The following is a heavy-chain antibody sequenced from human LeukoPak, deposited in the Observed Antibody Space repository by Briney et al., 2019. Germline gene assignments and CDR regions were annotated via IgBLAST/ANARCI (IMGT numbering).Heavy chain of an antibody. CDR3: ARSPPIAVAGLFYSPLTRYFDS. V-gene: IGHV4-34*01. CDR1: SGSFSGYY. D-gene: IGHD6-19*01. CDR2: INHSGNT. J-gene: IGHJ4*02. Sequence: PSETLSLTCAVYSGSFSGYYWSWIRQPPGKGLEWIGAINHSGNTNYNPSLKSRVTISVDTSKNQFSLKLSSVTAADTAVYYCARSPPIAVAGLFYSPLTRYFDSWGQGTPVTVSS.